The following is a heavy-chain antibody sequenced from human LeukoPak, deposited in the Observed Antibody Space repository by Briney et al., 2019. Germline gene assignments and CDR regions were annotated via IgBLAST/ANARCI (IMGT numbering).Heavy chain of an antibody. CDR3: AKDASYSYGSRGDFDY. Sequence: GGSLRLSCAASGFTFSSYAMSWVRQAPGKGLEWVAFIRYDGSNKYYADSMKGRFTISRDNSKNTLYLQMNSLRAEDTAVYYCAKDASYSYGSRGDFDYWGQGTLVTVSS. D-gene: IGHD5-18*01. CDR2: IRYDGSNK. V-gene: IGHV3-30*02. CDR1: GFTFSSYA. J-gene: IGHJ4*02.